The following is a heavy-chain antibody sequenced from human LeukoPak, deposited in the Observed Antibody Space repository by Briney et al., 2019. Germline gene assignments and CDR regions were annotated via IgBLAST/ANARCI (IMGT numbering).Heavy chain of an antibody. V-gene: IGHV1-2*02. D-gene: IGHD3-10*01. J-gene: IGHJ5*02. CDR2: IKPNSGDT. Sequence: GASVKVSCKASGYSFADYYMHWVRQAPGQGLEWMGWIKPNSGDTRSAQKFQGRVIMTRDTSTGTAYMELSSLRCDDTAVYYCATNILVRDIINWFDPWGQGTLVTVSS. CDR1: GYSFADYY. CDR3: ATNILVRDIINWFDP.